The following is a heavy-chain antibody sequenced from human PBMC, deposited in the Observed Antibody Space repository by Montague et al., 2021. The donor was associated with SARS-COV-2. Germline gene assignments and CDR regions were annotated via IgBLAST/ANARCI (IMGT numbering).Heavy chain of an antibody. Sequence: SETLSLTCIVSGGSTNYYYWSWIRQSPGKGLEWIGYMYYSGSTNYNPSLKSRVTMSIDRSKNQFSLKLRSVTAADTAVYYCARVARYCTNGVCQTYYYYGLDFWGQGTTVTVSS. CDR3: ARVARYCTNGVCQTYYYYGLDF. CDR1: GGSTNYYY. CDR2: MYYSGST. V-gene: IGHV4-59*01. D-gene: IGHD2-8*01. J-gene: IGHJ6*02.